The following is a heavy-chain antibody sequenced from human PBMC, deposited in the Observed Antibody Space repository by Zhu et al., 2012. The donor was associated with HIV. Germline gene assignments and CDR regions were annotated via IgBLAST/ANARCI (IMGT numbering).Heavy chain of an antibody. V-gene: IGHV4-38-2*02. D-gene: IGHD3-10*01. CDR2: RNHSGTT. Sequence: QVQLQESGPGLAKPSETLSLTCSVSGYSITSGYYWGWVRQPPGKGLGVDWEYRNHSGTTYYNPSLKSRVTMSVDTSKNQFSLNLNSVTTADTAVYYCARNLGYYGSGSYSPIFXFDPLGPREPWSPSPQ. CDR3: ARNLGYYGSGSYSPIFXFDP. CDR1: GYSITSGYY. J-gene: IGHJ5*02.